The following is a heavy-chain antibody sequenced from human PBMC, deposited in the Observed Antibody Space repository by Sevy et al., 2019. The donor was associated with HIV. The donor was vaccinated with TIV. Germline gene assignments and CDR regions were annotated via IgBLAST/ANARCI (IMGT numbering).Heavy chain of an antibody. CDR1: GFTFSSYA. V-gene: IGHV3-23*01. D-gene: IGHD3-16*01. CDR3: ANTSAKGDDAFNI. Sequence: GGSMRPSCAASGFTFSSYAMSWVRQAPGKGLEWVSAISRSGGSTYDADSVKGRFTISRDNSKNTLYLQMNSLRAEDTAVYYCANTSAKGDDAFNIWGQGTMVTVSS. J-gene: IGHJ3*02. CDR2: ISRSGGST.